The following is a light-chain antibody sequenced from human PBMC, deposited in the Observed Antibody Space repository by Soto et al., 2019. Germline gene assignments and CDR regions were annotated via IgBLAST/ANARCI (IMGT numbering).Light chain of an antibody. V-gene: IGLV2-11*01. CDR3: CSFEDSHV. CDR2: DVS. CDR1: SSHIGVYNS. Sequence: QSALTQPRSVSGSPGQSATISCTGSSSHIGVYNSVSWYQQYPGKAPKLMIYDVSKRPSGVPDRFSGSKSGNTASLTISGLQAEDEADYYCCSFEDSHVFGSGTKVTVL. J-gene: IGLJ1*01.